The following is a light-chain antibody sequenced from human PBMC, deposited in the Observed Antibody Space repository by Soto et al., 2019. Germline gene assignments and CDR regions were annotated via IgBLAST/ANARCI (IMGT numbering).Light chain of an antibody. CDR2: LNSDGSH. CDR3: QTWGTGNVV. Sequence: QPVLTQSPSASASVGASVKSTCTLSSGHSSYASAWHQQQPEKGPRYLMKLNSDGSHSKGDGIPDRFSGSSSGAERYLTISSLQSEDEADYYCQTWGTGNVVFGGGTKLTVL. CDR1: SGHSSYA. J-gene: IGLJ2*01. V-gene: IGLV4-69*01.